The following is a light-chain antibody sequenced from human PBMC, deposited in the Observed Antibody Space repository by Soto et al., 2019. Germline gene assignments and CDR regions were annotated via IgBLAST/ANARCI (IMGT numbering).Light chain of an antibody. CDR1: QSVSSSY. Sequence: EIVLTQSPGTLSLSPGERATLSCRASQSVSSSYLAWYQQKPGQAPRLLIYGASSRATGIADRFSGSGSGTDFTLTISGLEPEDFAVYYCQQYGSSPPNTFGQGTKLQIK. CDR3: QQYGSSPPNT. CDR2: GAS. V-gene: IGKV3-20*01. J-gene: IGKJ2*01.